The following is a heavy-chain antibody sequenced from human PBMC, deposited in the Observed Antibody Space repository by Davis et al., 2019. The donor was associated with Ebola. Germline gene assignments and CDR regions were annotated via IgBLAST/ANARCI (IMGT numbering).Heavy chain of an antibody. D-gene: IGHD6-6*01. V-gene: IGHV1-69*13. CDR3: ARGPRIAARRWGFDY. CDR2: IIPIFGTA. CDR1: GGTFSSYA. Sequence: AASVKVSCKASGGTFSSYAISWVRQAPGQGLEWMGGIIPIFGTANYAQKFQGRVTITADESTSTAYMELSSLRSEDTAVYYCARGPRIAARRWGFDYWGQGTLVTVSS. J-gene: IGHJ4*02.